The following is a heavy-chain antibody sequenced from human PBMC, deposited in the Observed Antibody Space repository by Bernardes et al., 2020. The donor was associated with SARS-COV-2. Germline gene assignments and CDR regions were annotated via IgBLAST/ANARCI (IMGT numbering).Heavy chain of an antibody. CDR1: GGSNYNFY. CDR3: ARDRIVGVLDGAFDI. J-gene: IGHJ3*02. V-gene: IGHV4-59*01. D-gene: IGHD1-26*01. Sequence: SDTLSLTCTVSGGSNYNFYWSWVRQPPGKGLEWIGYIYYSGYTRYNPSLKSRVSISVDTSKNQFSLKLSSVTAADTAVYYCARDRIVGVLDGAFDIWGPGTMVTLSS. CDR2: IYYSGYT.